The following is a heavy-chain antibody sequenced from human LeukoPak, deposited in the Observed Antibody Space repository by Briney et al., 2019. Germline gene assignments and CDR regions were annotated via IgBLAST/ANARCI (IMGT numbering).Heavy chain of an antibody. V-gene: IGHV3-30-3*01. CDR3: ARDYWNARAFDY. D-gene: IGHD1-1*01. CDR2: ISYDETNK. J-gene: IGHJ4*02. CDR1: GFTFSTYA. Sequence: PGGSLRLSCAASGFTFSTYAMHWVRQAPGKGLEWVAFISYDETNKYYADSVKGRFTISRDNSKNTLYLQMDSLRVEDTAVYYCARDYWNARAFDYWGQGTLVTVSS.